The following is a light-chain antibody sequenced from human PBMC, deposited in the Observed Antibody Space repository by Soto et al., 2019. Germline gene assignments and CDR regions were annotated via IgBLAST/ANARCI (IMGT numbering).Light chain of an antibody. V-gene: IGKV2-30*02. Sequence: VLMTQSPLSMPVTLVQPASISFRSNQSLVHSDGIAYFSWFQQRPGRSPRRLXYKVSNRDSGVPARFRGSGSGTDFALKISRVEAEDVAVYYCMQGTHWPITFGQGTRLEIK. J-gene: IGKJ5*01. CDR1: QSLVHSDGIAY. CDR3: MQGTHWPIT. CDR2: KVS.